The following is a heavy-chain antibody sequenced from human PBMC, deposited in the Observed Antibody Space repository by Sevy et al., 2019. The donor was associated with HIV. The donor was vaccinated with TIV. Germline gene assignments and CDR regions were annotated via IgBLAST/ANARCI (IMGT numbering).Heavy chain of an antibody. CDR2: IFSGGST. CDR1: GFTVSSNY. D-gene: IGHD3-3*01. CDR3: ARGMILEGSWCGMDV. V-gene: IGHV3-53*01. J-gene: IGHJ6*02. Sequence: GGSLRLSCAVSGFTVSSNYMTWVRQAPGKGLEWVSVIFSGGSTYYADSVKGRFTTSRDNSTNTLSLQMNSLRAEDTAVYYCARGMILEGSWCGMDVWGQGTTVTVSS.